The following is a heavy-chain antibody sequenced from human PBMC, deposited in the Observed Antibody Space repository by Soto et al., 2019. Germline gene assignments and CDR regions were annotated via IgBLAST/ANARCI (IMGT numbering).Heavy chain of an antibody. CDR3: ATTDIVATIPFDS. J-gene: IGHJ4*02. CDR2: IKQDGSEK. V-gene: IGHV3-7*01. D-gene: IGHD5-12*01. Sequence: GGSLRLSCAASGFTFSTYWMSWVRQAPGKGLEWVANIKQDGSEKYYVDSVKGRFTISRDNAKNSLYLQMNSLRAEDTAVYYCATTDIVATIPFDSWGQGTLVTVSS. CDR1: GFTFSTYW.